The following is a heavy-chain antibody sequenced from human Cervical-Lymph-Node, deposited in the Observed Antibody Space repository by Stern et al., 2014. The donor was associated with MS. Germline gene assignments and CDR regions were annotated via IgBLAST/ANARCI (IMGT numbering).Heavy chain of an antibody. CDR1: GYNFTNYY. V-gene: IGHV1-2*06. CDR3: VRRVTRNNFDS. D-gene: IGHD4-17*01. J-gene: IGHJ4*02. Sequence: QMQLVQSGAEVKKPGASMKVSCKASGYNFTNYYIHWVRQAPGQGLEWMGRINTNSGGTKYAQKFQGRVTLTRDTSVSTAYMEVSRLMFDDTAVYYCVRRVTRNNFDSWGQGTLIIVSS. CDR2: INTNSGGT.